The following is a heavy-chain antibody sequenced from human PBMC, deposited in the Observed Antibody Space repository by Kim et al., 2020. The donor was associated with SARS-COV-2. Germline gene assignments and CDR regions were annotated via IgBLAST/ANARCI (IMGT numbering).Heavy chain of an antibody. J-gene: IGHJ3*02. CDR1: GGSISSSSYY. V-gene: IGHV4-39*07. D-gene: IGHD3-10*01. CDR2: IYYSGST. Sequence: SETLSLTCTVSGGSISSSSYYWGWIRQPPGKGLEWIGSIYYSGSTYYNPSLKSRVTISVDTSKNQFSLKLSSVTAADTAVYYCAREVLWFGDQGAFDIWGQGTMVTVSS. CDR3: AREVLWFGDQGAFDI.